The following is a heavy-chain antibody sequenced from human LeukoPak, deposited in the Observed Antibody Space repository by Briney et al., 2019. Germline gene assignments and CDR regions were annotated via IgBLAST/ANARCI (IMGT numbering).Heavy chain of an antibody. D-gene: IGHD6-19*01. Sequence: GGSLRLSRAASGFTFKRNAISWVRQAPGKGLEWVSTIGGSGDKTFYADSVKGRFTISRDNSKNMVHLQMNSLTGEDTALYYCVRRGDASSGWGDHDFWGQGALVTVSS. V-gene: IGHV3-23*01. J-gene: IGHJ4*02. CDR1: GFTFKRNA. CDR3: VRRGDASSGWGDHDF. CDR2: IGGSGDKT.